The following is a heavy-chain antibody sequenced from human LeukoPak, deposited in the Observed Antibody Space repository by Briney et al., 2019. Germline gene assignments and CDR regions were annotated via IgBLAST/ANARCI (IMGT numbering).Heavy chain of an antibody. CDR3: ARGRGVDY. Sequence: GGSLRLSCAASGFTFSSYAMSWVRQAPGKGLEWVANIKRDGSEKYYVDSVKGRFTISRDNAKNSLYLQMNSLRAEDTAVYYCARGRGVDYWGQGTLVTVSS. CDR1: GFTFSSYA. CDR2: IKRDGSEK. D-gene: IGHD3-10*01. J-gene: IGHJ4*02. V-gene: IGHV3-7*01.